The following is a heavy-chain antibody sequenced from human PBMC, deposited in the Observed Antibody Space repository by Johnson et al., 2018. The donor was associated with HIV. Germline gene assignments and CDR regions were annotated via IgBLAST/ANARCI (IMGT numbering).Heavy chain of an antibody. D-gene: IGHD5-18*01. V-gene: IGHV3-33*02. Sequence: VQLVESGGGVVQPGRSLRLSCTASGFTFSNYGMHWVRQAPGKGLEWVAVIWYDGSDKYYADSVKGRFTISKDNSRNTLFLHMNSLRAEDTAVYYCASPYSYGLDDAFDIWGQGTMVTVSS. CDR2: IWYDGSDK. J-gene: IGHJ3*02. CDR3: ASPYSYGLDDAFDI. CDR1: GFTFSNYG.